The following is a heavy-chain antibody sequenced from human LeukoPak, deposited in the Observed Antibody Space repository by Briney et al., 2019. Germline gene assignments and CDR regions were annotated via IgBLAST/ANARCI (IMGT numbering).Heavy chain of an antibody. Sequence: GRSLRLSCAASGFTFSSYAMHWVRQAPGKGLEWVAVISYDGSNKYYADSVKGRFTISRDNSKNTLYLQMNSLRAKDTAVYYCARDGGYSYGRSLYYFDYWGQGTLVTVSS. J-gene: IGHJ4*02. D-gene: IGHD5-18*01. CDR1: GFTFSSYA. CDR3: ARDGGYSYGRSLYYFDY. V-gene: IGHV3-30-3*01. CDR2: ISYDGSNK.